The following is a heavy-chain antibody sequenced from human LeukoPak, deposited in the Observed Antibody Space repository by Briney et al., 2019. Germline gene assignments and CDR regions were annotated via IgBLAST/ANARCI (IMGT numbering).Heavy chain of an antibody. D-gene: IGHD3-10*01. CDR1: GFTFSDYW. CDR2: VKSDGAGT. J-gene: IGHJ4*02. V-gene: IGHV3-74*01. CDR3: ARDRASHFDY. Sequence: GSLRLSCAASGFTFSDYWMHWVRQAPGKGLVWVSGVKSDGAGTSYADSVKGRFTISRDNAKNTLYLQMSSLTAEDTAVYYCARDRASHFDYWGQGTLVTVSS.